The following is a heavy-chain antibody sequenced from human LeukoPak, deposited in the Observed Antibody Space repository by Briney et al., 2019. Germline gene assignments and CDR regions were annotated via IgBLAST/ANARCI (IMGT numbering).Heavy chain of an antibody. CDR3: ARPKLYSSSSGVLDY. V-gene: IGHV3-30-3*01. CDR1: GFTFGSFA. J-gene: IGHJ4*02. Sequence: GGSLRLSCAASGFTFGSFAMNWVRQAPGKGLEWVAVISYDGSNKYYVDSVKGRFTISRDNSKNTLYLQMNSLRAEDTAVYYCARPKLYSSSSGVLDYWGQGTLVTVSS. D-gene: IGHD6-6*01. CDR2: ISYDGSNK.